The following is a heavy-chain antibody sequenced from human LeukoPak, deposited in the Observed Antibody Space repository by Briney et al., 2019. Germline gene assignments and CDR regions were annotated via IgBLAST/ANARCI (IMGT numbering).Heavy chain of an antibody. D-gene: IGHD4-17*01. J-gene: IGHJ6*02. CDR2: ISGSGAST. Sequence: QPGGSLRLSCAASGFTFSSYAMSWVRQAPGKGLEWVSTISGSGASTYYADSVKGRFTISRDNAKNSLYLQMNSLRAEDTAVYYCARGYGSGLYGMDVWDQGTTVTVSS. CDR1: GFTFSSYA. CDR3: ARGYGSGLYGMDV. V-gene: IGHV3-23*01.